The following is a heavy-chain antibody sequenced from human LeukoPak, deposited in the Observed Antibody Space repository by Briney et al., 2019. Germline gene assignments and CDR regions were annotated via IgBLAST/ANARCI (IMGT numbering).Heavy chain of an antibody. CDR3: ASTLVKRGYSGFYRFDY. V-gene: IGHV4-31*03. D-gene: IGHD5-12*01. J-gene: IGHJ4*02. CDR1: GGSISSGGYY. CDR2: IYYSGST. Sequence: SETLSLTCTVSGGSISSGGYYWSWIRQHPGKGLEWIGYIYYSGSTYYNPSLKSRVTISVDTSKNQFSLKLSSVTAADTAVYYCASTLVKRGYSGFYRFDYWGQGTLVTVSS.